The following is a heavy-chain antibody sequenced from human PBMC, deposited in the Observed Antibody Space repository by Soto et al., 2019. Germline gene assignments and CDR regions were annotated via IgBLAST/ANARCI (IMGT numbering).Heavy chain of an antibody. D-gene: IGHD2-15*01. CDR3: TRRGYCSGGSCPLGFDY. Sequence: QVQLVQSGAEVKKPGASVKVSCKASGNTFTTYYLHWVRQAPGQGLEWMGVINPSDGGTSYAQKFQGRVTMTRDTSTSTVYMELSSLRSEDTAMYYCTRRGYCSGGSCPLGFDYWGQGTLVTVSS. CDR2: INPSDGGT. V-gene: IGHV1-46*03. CDR1: GNTFTTYY. J-gene: IGHJ4*02.